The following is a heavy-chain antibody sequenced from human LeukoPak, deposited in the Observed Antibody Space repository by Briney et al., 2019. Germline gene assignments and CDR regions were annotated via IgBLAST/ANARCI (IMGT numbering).Heavy chain of an antibody. V-gene: IGHV3-74*01. CDR3: ARGYSSNYRVDY. CDR1: GFTFSNYW. CDR2: INNEESTI. Sequence: GGSLRLSCAVSGFTFSNYWMHWVRQAPGKGLVWVSRINNEESTISYADSVKGRFTVSRDNAKNTLYLQMNSLGDEDTAVYYCARGYSSNYRVDYWGQGTLVTVSS. D-gene: IGHD6-13*01. J-gene: IGHJ4*02.